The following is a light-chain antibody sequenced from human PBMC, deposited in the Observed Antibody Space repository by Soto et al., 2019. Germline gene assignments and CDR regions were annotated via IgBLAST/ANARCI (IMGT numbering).Light chain of an antibody. J-gene: IGKJ2*01. CDR2: GTS. Sequence: VLTQSPGTLSLSPGERAILSCRASQNIATQFFTWYQQRPGQAPRVLIYGTSTRATGIPDRFSGSGSGTDFTLTISRLEPEDFAVYYCQQYSSSSGYTFGQGTKLEIK. CDR1: QNIATQF. V-gene: IGKV3-20*01. CDR3: QQYSSSSGYT.